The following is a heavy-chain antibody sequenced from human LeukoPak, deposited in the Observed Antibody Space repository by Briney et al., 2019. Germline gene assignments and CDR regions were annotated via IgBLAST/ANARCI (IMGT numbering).Heavy chain of an antibody. J-gene: IGHJ5*02. Sequence: GGSLRLSCAASGFTFSSYSMNWVRQAPGKGLEWVSYISSSSSTIYYADSVKGRFTISRDNAKNSLYLQMNSLRAEDTAVYYCARGGTAKSYDSDSSYIGWFDPWGQGTLVTVSS. CDR2: ISSSSSTI. V-gene: IGHV3-48*04. D-gene: IGHD3-10*01. CDR3: ARGGTAKSYDSDSSYIGWFDP. CDR1: GFTFSSYS.